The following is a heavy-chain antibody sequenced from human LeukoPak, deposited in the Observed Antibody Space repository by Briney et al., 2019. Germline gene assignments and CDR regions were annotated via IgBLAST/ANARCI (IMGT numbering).Heavy chain of an antibody. J-gene: IGHJ4*02. CDR1: GGSISSGDYY. V-gene: IGHV4-30-4*01. Sequence: SETLSLTCTVSGGSISSGDYYWSWLRQPPGKGLEWIGYIYYSGSTYYNPSLKSRVTISGDTSKNKFSLKVSSVTAADTAVYYCARGDYGDYPPPVRYWGQGTLVTVSS. D-gene: IGHD4-17*01. CDR2: IYYSGST. CDR3: ARGDYGDYPPPVRY.